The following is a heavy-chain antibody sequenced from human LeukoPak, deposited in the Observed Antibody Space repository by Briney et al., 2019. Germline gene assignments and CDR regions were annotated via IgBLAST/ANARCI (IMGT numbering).Heavy chain of an antibody. D-gene: IGHD4-17*01. CDR1: GGSFSSHY. CDR3: ARDPTTVTKGFDT. CDR2: ISYIGST. Sequence: SETLSLTCTVSGGSFSSHYWSWIRQPPGKGLEWIGYISYIGSTNYNPSLKSRVTISVDTSKNQFSLKLSSVTAADTAVYYCARDPTTVTKGFDTWGQGTMVTVSS. V-gene: IGHV4-59*11. J-gene: IGHJ3*02.